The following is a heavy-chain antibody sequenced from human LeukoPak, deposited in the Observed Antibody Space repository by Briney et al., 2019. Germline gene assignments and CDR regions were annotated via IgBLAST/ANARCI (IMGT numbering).Heavy chain of an antibody. Sequence: PSETLSLTCTVSGGSISSGSYYWRWIRQPAGKGLEWIGRIYTSGSTNYNPSLKSRVTISVDTSKNQFSLKLSSVTAADTAVYYCARSPRIPIFGVVSPHMDVWGKGTTVTVSS. CDR1: GGSISSGSYY. J-gene: IGHJ6*03. D-gene: IGHD3-3*01. V-gene: IGHV4-61*02. CDR3: ARSPRIPIFGVVSPHMDV. CDR2: IYTSGST.